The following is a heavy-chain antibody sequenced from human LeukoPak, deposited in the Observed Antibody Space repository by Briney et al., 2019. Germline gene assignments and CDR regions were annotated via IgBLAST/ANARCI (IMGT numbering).Heavy chain of an antibody. CDR3: ARAGAFRYFDL. Sequence: SETLSLTCTVSGGSVMRDNYYWSWIRQPPGKGLEWIGYIYYSGITNYNPSLKSRVTISIDTSKNQFSLKLSSVTAADTAVYFCARAGAFRYFDLWGRGTLVSVSS. CDR2: IYYSGIT. D-gene: IGHD4/OR15-4a*01. CDR1: GGSVMRDNYY. V-gene: IGHV4-61*01. J-gene: IGHJ2*01.